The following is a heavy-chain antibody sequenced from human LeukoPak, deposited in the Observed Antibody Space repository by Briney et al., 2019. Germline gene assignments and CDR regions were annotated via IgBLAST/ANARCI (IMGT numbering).Heavy chain of an antibody. CDR2: ISDSGGST. D-gene: IGHD2-8*01. Sequence: GGSLRLSCAASGFTFTNYAMSCVRQAPGKGLEWVSTISDSGGSTYYADSVKGRFTISRDNSKNTLYLQMNSLRAEDTAVYYCARGMLSFDYWGQGTLVTVSS. CDR1: GFTFTNYA. V-gene: IGHV3-23*01. J-gene: IGHJ4*02. CDR3: ARGMLSFDY.